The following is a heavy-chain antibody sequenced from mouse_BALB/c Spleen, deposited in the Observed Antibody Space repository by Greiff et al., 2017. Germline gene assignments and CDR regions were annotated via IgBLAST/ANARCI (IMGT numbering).Heavy chain of an antibody. CDR3: ARGGVVGHFDY. D-gene: IGHD1-1*01. Sequence: EVKLVVESGGGLVKPGGSLKLSCAASGFTFSSYAMSWVRQTPEKRLEWVASISSGGSTYYPDSVKGRFTISRDYARNILYLQMSSLRSEDTAMYYCARGGVVGHFDYWGQGTTLTVSS. CDR2: ISSGGST. V-gene: IGHV5-6-5*01. J-gene: IGHJ2*01. CDR1: GFTFSSYA.